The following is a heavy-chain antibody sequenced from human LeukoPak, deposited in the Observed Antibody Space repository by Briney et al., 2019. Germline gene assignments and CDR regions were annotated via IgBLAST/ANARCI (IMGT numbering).Heavy chain of an antibody. V-gene: IGHV5-51*01. CDR1: GYSFTSYW. CDR3: AGLQLERHPVAQRFDF. CDR2: IYPVDSDT. Sequence: GESLKISCKGSGYSFTSYWIGWVRQLPGKGLEWMGIIYPVDSDTRYSPSFQGQSTISTDKTISTAYLQALSLKGSHTAIYFFAGLQLERHPVAQRFDFWGQGTRVTVSS. J-gene: IGHJ5*01. D-gene: IGHD1-1*01.